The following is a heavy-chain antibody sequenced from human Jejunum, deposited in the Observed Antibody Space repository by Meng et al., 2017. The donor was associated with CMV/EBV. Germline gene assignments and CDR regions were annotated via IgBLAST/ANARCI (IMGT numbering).Heavy chain of an antibody. D-gene: IGHD6-19*01. J-gene: IGHJ4*02. CDR3: ARGVGYSSGCFDS. Sequence: AASGFTVSTNYMNWVRQAPGKGLEWVSVIYSGGSTYYAESVKGRFTISRDNSKNTLYLQMNSLRPEDTAVYYCARGVGYSSGCFDSWGQGTLVTVSS. V-gene: IGHV3-66*02. CDR1: GFTVSTNY. CDR2: IYSGGST.